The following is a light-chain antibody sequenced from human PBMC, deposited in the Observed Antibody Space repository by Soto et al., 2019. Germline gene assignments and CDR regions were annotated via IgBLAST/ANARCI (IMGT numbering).Light chain of an antibody. V-gene: IGLV1-40*01. CDR1: SSNIGAGQD. CDR3: QSYGTSLSGLYV. CDR2: DSN. Sequence: QSVLTQPPSVSGAPGQRVTMSCTGTSSNIGAGQDVHWYRQLPGAAPKFLISDSNNRASGVPDRFSVSKSGASASLAITGLRAEDEGDYFCQSYGTSLSGLYVFGTGTKAPS. J-gene: IGLJ1*01.